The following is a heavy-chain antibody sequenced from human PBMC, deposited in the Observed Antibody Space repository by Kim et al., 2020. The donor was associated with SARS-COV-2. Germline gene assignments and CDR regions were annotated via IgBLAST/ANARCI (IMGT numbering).Heavy chain of an antibody. D-gene: IGHD6-19*01. CDR2: NT. Sequence: NTRYSQKFQPRDSITSDTSATTAYLELSGLRSEDTAVYYCARGAGAGSFDYWGQGTLVTVSS. CDR3: ARGAGAGSFDY. V-gene: IGHV1-3*01. J-gene: IGHJ4*02.